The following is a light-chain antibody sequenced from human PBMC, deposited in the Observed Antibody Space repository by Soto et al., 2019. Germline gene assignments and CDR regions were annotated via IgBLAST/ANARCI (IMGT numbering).Light chain of an antibody. V-gene: IGKV3-11*01. CDR1: QSVSSY. Sequence: EIVLTQSPATLSLSPEERATLSCRASQSVSSYLAWYQQKPGQAPRLIIYGASNRATGIPATFSGGGSRTDFALTISSLEPEEFAVYYCHQRSNWPIAFGPGNKVYI. CDR3: HQRSNWPIA. J-gene: IGKJ3*01. CDR2: GAS.